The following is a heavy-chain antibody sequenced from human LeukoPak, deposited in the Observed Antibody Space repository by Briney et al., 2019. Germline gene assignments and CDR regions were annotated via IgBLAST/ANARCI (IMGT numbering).Heavy chain of an antibody. Sequence: GGSLRLSCAASGFTFSSYAMSWVRQAPGKGLEWVSAISGSGGSTYYADSVKGRFTISRDNAKNSLYLQMNSLRAEDTAVYFCARARWLQFFDYWGQGTLVTVSS. J-gene: IGHJ4*02. D-gene: IGHD5-24*01. CDR3: ARARWLQFFDY. CDR2: ISGSGGST. V-gene: IGHV3-23*01. CDR1: GFTFSSYA.